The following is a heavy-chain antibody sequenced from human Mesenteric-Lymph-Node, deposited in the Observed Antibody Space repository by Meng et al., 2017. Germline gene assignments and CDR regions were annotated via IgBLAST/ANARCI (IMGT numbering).Heavy chain of an antibody. J-gene: IGHJ4*02. CDR2: VYHNWNA. V-gene: IGHV4-4*02. CDR1: GGSISSNNW. CDR3: ARELDAVGVTAYDL. Sequence: QLHLKDAGPGLGSPSGSLSLTCAVSGGSISSNNWWGWVRQPPGKGLEGIGEVYHNWNANYNPSLKSRVTISVDKSKNQFSLKLSFVAAADTAIYYCARELDAVGVTAYDLWGQGTLVTVSS. D-gene: IGHD2-21*02.